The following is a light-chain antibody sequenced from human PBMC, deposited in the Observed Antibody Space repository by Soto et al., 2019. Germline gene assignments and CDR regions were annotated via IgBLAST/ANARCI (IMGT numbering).Light chain of an antibody. J-gene: IGKJ4*01. CDR2: DAS. Sequence: EVVLTQSPATLSLSPGERATLSCRASESIGNYLAWYQQKLGQAPKLLIYDASHRAIGIPGRFSGDGSGTDFPLTISSLEPEGFAVYYWQWRSDWPPRLTFVGGTKVEIK. CDR1: ESIGNY. V-gene: IGKV3-11*01. CDR3: QWRSDWPPRLT.